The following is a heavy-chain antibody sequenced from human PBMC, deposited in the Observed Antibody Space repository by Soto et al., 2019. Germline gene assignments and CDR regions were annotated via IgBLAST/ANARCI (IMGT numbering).Heavy chain of an antibody. J-gene: IGHJ6*02. V-gene: IGHV1-3*01. CDR1: GYTFTSYA. CDR3: ARDSTGGSSWYNYYYYYGMDV. Sequence: ASVKVSCKASGYTFTSYAMHWVRQAPGQRLEWMGWINAGNGNTKYSQKFQGRVTIARDTSASTAYMELSSLRSEDTAVYYCARDSTGGSSWYNYYYYYGMDVWGQGTTVTVSS. CDR2: INAGNGNT. D-gene: IGHD6-13*01.